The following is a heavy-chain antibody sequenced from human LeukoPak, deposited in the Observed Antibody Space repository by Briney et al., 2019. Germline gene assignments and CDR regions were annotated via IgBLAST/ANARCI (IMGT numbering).Heavy chain of an antibody. CDR2: ISAYNGNT. V-gene: IGHV1-18*01. J-gene: IGHJ6*02. CDR1: GYTFTSYG. D-gene: IGHD3-22*01. CDR3: ARDTMIVVVPYYYGIDV. Sequence: ASVKVSCKASGYTFTSYGISWVRQAPGQGLEWMGWISAYNGNTNYAQKLQGRVTMTTDTSTSTAYMELRSLRSDDTAVYYCARDTMIVVVPYYYGIDVWGQGTTVTVSS.